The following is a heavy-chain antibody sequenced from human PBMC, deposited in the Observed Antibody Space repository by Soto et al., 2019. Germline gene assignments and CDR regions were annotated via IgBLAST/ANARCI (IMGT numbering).Heavy chain of an antibody. Sequence: PGGSLRLSCAASGFNFGVFGMYWVRQAPGKGLEWLSVLSYEGSEEYYADSVRGRFTISRDNSKNTLFLQMDSLRVDDTGVYYCALTRRSSLLEVAGPGFEYWGRGTLVTVSS. D-gene: IGHD6-19*01. V-gene: IGHV3-30*03. CDR3: ALTRRSSLLEVAGPGFEY. CDR1: GFNFGVFG. J-gene: IGHJ4*02. CDR2: LSYEGSEE.